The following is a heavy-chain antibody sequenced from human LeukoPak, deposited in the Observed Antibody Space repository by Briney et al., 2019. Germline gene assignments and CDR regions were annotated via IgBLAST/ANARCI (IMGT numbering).Heavy chain of an antibody. CDR1: GFTFRSYA. D-gene: IGHD3-22*01. V-gene: IGHV3-23*01. CDR3: EGTYYYDSSDDY. CDR2: ISSSGTST. J-gene: IGHJ4*02. Sequence: PGGSLRLSCAASGFTFRSYAMSWVRQAPGKGLGWVLAISSSGTSTYYADSVKGRFTISRDNSKNTLYLQMNSLRAEDTAVYYCEGTYYYDSSDDYWGQGTLVTVSS.